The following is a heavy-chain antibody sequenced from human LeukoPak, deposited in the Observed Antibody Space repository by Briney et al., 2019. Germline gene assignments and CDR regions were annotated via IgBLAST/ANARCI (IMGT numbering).Heavy chain of an antibody. J-gene: IGHJ5*02. V-gene: IGHV3-23*01. D-gene: IGHD4-17*01. Sequence: GGPLRLSCAASGFTFSSYAMSWVRQAPGKGLEWVSAICGSGGSTYYADSVKGRFTISTDNTKNTLYLQMNSLRAEDTAVYYCAKLEGVGDYVEQKWFDPWGQGTLVTVSS. CDR3: AKLEGVGDYVEQKWFDP. CDR2: ICGSGGST. CDR1: GFTFSSYA.